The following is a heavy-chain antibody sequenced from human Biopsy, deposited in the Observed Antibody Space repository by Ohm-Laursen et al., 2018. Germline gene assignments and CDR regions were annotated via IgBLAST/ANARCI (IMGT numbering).Heavy chain of an antibody. Sequence: GTLSLTWTVSGGSISSDYWSWIRQSPGKGLEWIGYISNRGSTNYNPSLRGRVAISVDTSKNQFSLKLSSVTAADTAVFFCARLYRLDDYWNDDPPDAFDVWGQGTRVTVSS. V-gene: IGHV4-59*01. D-gene: IGHD3-3*01. J-gene: IGHJ3*01. CDR1: GGSISSDY. CDR3: ARLYRLDDYWNDDPPDAFDV. CDR2: ISNRGST.